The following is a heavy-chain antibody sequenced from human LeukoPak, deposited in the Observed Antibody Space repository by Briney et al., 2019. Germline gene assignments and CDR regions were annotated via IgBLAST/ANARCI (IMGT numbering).Heavy chain of an antibody. CDR2: ISAYNGNT. CDR3: AKESLTGPLFDY. D-gene: IGHD3-9*01. Sequence: ASVKVSCKASGYTFTSYGISWVRQAPGQGLEWMGWISAYNGNTNYAQKFQGRVTITADESTSTAYMELSSLRSEDTAVYYCAKESLTGPLFDYWGQGTLVTVSS. CDR1: GYTFTSYG. J-gene: IGHJ4*02. V-gene: IGHV1-18*01.